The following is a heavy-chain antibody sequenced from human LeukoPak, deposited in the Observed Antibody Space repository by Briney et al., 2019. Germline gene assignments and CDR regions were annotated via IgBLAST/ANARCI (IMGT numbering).Heavy chain of an antibody. Sequence: SETLSLTCTVSGGSISSGGYYWSWIRQPPGKGLEWIGYIYYSGSTYYNPSLKSRVTISVDTSTNQFSLKLSSVTAADTAVYYCARVRDDYGGFPFDYWGQGTLVTVSS. J-gene: IGHJ4*02. V-gene: IGHV4-30-4*08. CDR2: IYYSGST. D-gene: IGHD4-23*01. CDR3: ARVRDDYGGFPFDY. CDR1: GGSISSGGYY.